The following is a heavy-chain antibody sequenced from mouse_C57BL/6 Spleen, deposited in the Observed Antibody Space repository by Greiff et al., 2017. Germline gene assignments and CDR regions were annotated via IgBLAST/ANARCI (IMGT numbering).Heavy chain of an antibody. J-gene: IGHJ3*01. CDR2: IDPSDSDT. V-gene: IGHV1-52*01. D-gene: IGHD4-1*01. Sequence: QVQLQQPGAELVRPGSSVKLSCKASGYTFTSYWMHWVKQRPIQGLEWIGNIDPSDSDTHYNQKFKDKATLTVDKSSSTAYMQLSSLTSEDSAVYYCAWGSAWFAYWGQGTLVTVSA. CDR1: GYTFTSYW. CDR3: AWGSAWFAY.